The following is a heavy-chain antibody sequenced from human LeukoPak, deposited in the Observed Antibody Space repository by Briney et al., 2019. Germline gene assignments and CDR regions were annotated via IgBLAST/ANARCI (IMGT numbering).Heavy chain of an antibody. D-gene: IGHD2-2*01. Sequence: GGSLRLSCAASGFTFSSYSMNWVRQAPGKGLEWVSSISSSSSYIYYADSEKGRFTISRDNAKNSLYLQMNSLRAEGTAVYYCARWGYQLPNDYWGQGTLVTVSS. CDR3: ARWGYQLPNDY. CDR1: GFTFSSYS. V-gene: IGHV3-21*01. J-gene: IGHJ4*02. CDR2: ISSSSSYI.